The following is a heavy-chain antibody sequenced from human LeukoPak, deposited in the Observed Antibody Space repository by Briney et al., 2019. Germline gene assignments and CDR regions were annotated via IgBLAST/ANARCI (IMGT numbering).Heavy chain of an antibody. D-gene: IGHD6-19*01. CDR2: RSIYNGNT. J-gene: IGHJ5*02. V-gene: IGHV1-18*01. CDR3: ARDKADAVAETWFDP. Sequence: GASVKVSCKASGYDFINYGISWVRQAPGQGLEWMGWRSIYNGNTDYKFQGRVTMTRDTSTSTVYMELSSLRSEDTAVCYCARDKADAVAETWFDPWGQGTLVTVSS. CDR1: GYDFINYG.